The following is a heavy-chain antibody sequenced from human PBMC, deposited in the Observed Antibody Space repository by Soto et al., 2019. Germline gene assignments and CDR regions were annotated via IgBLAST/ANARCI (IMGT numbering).Heavy chain of an antibody. J-gene: IGHJ5*02. V-gene: IGHV1-18*01. CDR1: GYTFTCCG. D-gene: IGHD1-1*01. CDR3: ARDGKLESNWFDP. CDR2: ISAYNGNT. Sequence: PLKVEGKASGYTFTCCGIMCVRQKPGQGLEWMGWISAYNGNTNYSQKLQGRVTMTTDTSTSTAYMELRSLRSDDTAVYYCARDGKLESNWFDPWGQGTLVTVSS.